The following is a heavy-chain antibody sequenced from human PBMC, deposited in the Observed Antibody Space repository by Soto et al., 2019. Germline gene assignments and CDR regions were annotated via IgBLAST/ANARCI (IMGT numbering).Heavy chain of an antibody. Sequence: EVQLVESGGDLVQPGGSLRLSCTASGFTFNSYDMNWFRQAPGKGLEWISYISSSGTIYYADSVKGRFTIPRDNAKNSLYLQMNRLRDDDTAVYYCARGGYDYRNVAYWGQGTLVTVSS. D-gene: IGHD5-12*01. V-gene: IGHV3-48*02. CDR3: ARGGYDYRNVAY. CDR1: GFTFNSYD. CDR2: ISSSGTI. J-gene: IGHJ4*02.